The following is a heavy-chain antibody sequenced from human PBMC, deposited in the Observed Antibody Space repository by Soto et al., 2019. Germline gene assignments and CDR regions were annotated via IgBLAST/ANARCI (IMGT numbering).Heavy chain of an antibody. CDR1: GGTFSSYA. CDR2: IIPIFGTA. CDR3: ARGDITISGVTYDAFDI. V-gene: IGHV1-69*13. Sequence: ASVKVSCKASGGTFSSYAISWVRQAPGQGLEWMGGIIPIFGTANYAQKFQGRVTITADESTSTAYMELSSLRSEDTAVYYCARGDITISGVTYDAFDIWGQGTMVTVSS. J-gene: IGHJ3*02. D-gene: IGHD3-3*01.